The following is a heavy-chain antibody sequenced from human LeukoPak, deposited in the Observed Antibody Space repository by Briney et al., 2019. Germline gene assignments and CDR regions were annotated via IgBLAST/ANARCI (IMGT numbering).Heavy chain of an antibody. V-gene: IGHV4-59*08. CDR2: IYYSGST. CDR3: ARGYYYGSGSPQFDY. Sequence: SETLSLTCTVSGGXISGYYCSWIRQPPGKGLEWIGFIYYSGSTKYNPSLKSRVTISVDTSKNQFSLKLTSVTAADTAVYYCARGYYYGSGSPQFDYWGQGTLVTVSS. J-gene: IGHJ4*02. CDR1: GGXISGYY. D-gene: IGHD3-10*01.